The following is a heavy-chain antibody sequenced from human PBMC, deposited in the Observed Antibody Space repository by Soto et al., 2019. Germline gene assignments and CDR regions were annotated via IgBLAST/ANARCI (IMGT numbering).Heavy chain of an antibody. J-gene: IGHJ4*02. D-gene: IGHD3-10*01. CDR3: ARDLKIGLTSRES. V-gene: IGHV1-69*12. Sequence: QVQLVQSGAEVKKPGSSVKVSCKASGGTFSSYAISWVRQAPGQGLEWMGGIIPIFGTANYAQKFQGRVTITADESASTAYRELSSRRSEATPVYYWARDLKIGLTSRESGAQGPRVTFS. CDR2: IIPIFGTA. CDR1: GGTFSSYA.